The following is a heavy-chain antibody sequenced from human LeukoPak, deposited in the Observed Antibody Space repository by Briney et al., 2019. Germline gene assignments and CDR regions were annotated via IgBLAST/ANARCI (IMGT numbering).Heavy chain of an antibody. J-gene: IGHJ5*02. CDR3: ARDGSYNWMGFDP. V-gene: IGHV1-3*03. CDR2: INAGNGNT. D-gene: IGHD1-20*01. CDR1: GYTFTSYA. Sequence: ASVKVSCKASGYTFTSYAMHWVRQAPGQRLEWMGWINAGNGNTKYSQEFQGRVTITRDTSASTAYMELSSLRSEDMAVYYCARDGSYNWMGFDPWGQGTLVTVSS.